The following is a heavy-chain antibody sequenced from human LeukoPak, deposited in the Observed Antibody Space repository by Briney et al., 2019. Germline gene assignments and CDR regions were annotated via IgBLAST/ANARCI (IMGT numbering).Heavy chain of an antibody. J-gene: IGHJ5*02. V-gene: IGHV3-30*02. Sequence: PGGSLRLSCAASGFSFSTYGMHWVRPAPGKGLEWVAFIRYDGSNKYYADSVKGRFTISRDNSKNTLYLQMNSLRAEDTALYYCAKLPRSSGLPSSWGQGTLVTVSS. CDR3: AKLPRSSGLPSS. CDR2: IRYDGSNK. CDR1: GFSFSTYG. D-gene: IGHD3-22*01.